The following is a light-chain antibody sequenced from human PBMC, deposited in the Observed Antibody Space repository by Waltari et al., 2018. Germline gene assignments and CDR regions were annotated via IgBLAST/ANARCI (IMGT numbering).Light chain of an antibody. CDR2: LNIDGSH. CDR1: SGHSTYA. V-gene: IGLV4-69*02. CDR3: QTWGTGIQV. Sequence: QLVLTQSPSASASLGASVKLTCTLSSGHSTYAIAWHPQQPEKGPRYLMKLNIDGSHIKGDWIPDRFSGSSSGTERYLTISNLQSEDDADYYCQTWGTGIQVFGGGTKLTVL. J-gene: IGLJ3*02.